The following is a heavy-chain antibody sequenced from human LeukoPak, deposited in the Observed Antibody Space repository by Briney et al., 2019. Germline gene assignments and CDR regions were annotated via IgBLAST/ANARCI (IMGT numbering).Heavy chain of an antibody. Sequence: SETLSLTCAVYGGSFSGYYWSWIRQSPGKGLEWIGEIDHSGSTNYNPSLKSRVTISVDTSKNQFSLKVNSVTAADTGVYFCARLYGGSSNYFDSWGQGTLVTVSS. J-gene: IGHJ4*02. V-gene: IGHV4-34*01. CDR1: GGSFSGYY. CDR3: ARLYGGSSNYFDS. CDR2: IDHSGST. D-gene: IGHD4-23*01.